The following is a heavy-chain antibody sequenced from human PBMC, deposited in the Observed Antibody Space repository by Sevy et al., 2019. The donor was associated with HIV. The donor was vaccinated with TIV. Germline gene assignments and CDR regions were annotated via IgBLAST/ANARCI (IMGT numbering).Heavy chain of an antibody. D-gene: IGHD2-2*01. Sequence: SDTLSLTCSVSVDSISDYYWSWIRQPPGKGLEWIGYTSYSGTTNYSPSLESRVDISIDTSRKRFSLKLNSVTAADTAMYYCARLRWDVVDAPGATPGCYFDFWGQGTLVTVSS. CDR1: VDSISDYY. CDR2: TSYSGTT. CDR3: ARLRWDVVDAPGATPGCYFDF. V-gene: IGHV4-59*08. J-gene: IGHJ4*02.